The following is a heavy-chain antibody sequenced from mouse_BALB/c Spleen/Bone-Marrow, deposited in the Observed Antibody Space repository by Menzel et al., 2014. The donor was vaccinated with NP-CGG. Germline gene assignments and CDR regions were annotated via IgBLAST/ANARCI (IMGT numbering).Heavy chain of an antibody. Sequence: SGAELVRPGASVKLSCKASGYTFTSYWINWVKQRPGQGLEWIGNIYPSDSYTNYNQKFKDKATLTVDKSSSTAYMQLSSPTAEDSAVYYGARSYGSSYEYYFDYWGQGTTLTVSS. J-gene: IGHJ2*01. CDR1: GYTFTSYW. D-gene: IGHD1-1*01. CDR3: ARSYGSSYEYYFDY. V-gene: IGHV1-69*02. CDR2: IYPSDSYT.